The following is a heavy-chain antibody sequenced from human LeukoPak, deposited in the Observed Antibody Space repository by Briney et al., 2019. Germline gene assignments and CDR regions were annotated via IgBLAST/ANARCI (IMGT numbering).Heavy chain of an antibody. D-gene: IGHD5-18*01. CDR2: VIPIFGTA. J-gene: IGHJ6*03. V-gene: IGHV1-69*13. CDR3: ARSKSGYSYGFNGYYYYYMDV. Sequence: ASVKVSCKASGGTFSSYTISWVRQAPGQGLEWMGGVIPIFGTANYAQKFQGRVTITADESTSTAYMELSSLRSEDTAVYYCARSKSGYSYGFNGYYYYYMDVWGKGTTVTVSS. CDR1: GGTFSSYT.